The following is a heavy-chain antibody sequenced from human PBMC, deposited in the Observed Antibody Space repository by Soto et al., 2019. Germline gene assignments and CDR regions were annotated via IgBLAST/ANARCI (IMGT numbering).Heavy chain of an antibody. D-gene: IGHD2-21*01. CDR3: ARGLHSLFDY. CDR1: GFPVSTYS. Sequence: GGALRLSCAASGFPVSTYSVSWVRQAPGKGLEWIAAISGGDFVTWYADSVKGRFTISRDNSNNTLYVQMTSLRAEDTAVYYCARGLHSLFDYWGQATLVTVSS. CDR2: ISGGDFVT. J-gene: IGHJ4*02. V-gene: IGHV3-23*01.